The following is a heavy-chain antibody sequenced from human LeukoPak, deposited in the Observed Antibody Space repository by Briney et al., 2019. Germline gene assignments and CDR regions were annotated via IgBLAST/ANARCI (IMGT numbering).Heavy chain of an antibody. CDR1: GFTFSSYG. CDR2: ISYDASNK. D-gene: IGHD3-10*01. J-gene: IGHJ4*02. V-gene: IGHV3-30*18. Sequence: GGSLRLSCAASGFTFSSYGMHWVRQAPGKGLEWGAVISYDASNKYYADSVKGRFTISRDNSKNTLYLQMNSLRAEDTAVYYCAKDLLRFGELLWRGGVDYWGQGTLVTVSS. CDR3: AKDLLRFGELLWRGGVDY.